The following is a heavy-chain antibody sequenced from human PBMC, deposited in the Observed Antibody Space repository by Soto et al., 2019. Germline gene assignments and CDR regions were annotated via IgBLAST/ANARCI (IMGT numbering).Heavy chain of an antibody. CDR3: ARENTVTHFDY. D-gene: IGHD4-17*01. CDR2: IYYSGST. CDR1: GGSISSGDYY. J-gene: IGHJ4*02. V-gene: IGHV4-30-4*01. Sequence: PSETLSLTCTVSGGSISSGDYYWSWIRQPPGKGLEWIGYIYYSGSTYYNPSLKSRVTISVDTSKNQFSLKLSSVTAADTAVYYCARENTVTHFDYWGQGTLVTVSS.